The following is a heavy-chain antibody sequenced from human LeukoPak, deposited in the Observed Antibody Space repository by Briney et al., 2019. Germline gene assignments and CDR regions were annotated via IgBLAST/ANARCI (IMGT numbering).Heavy chain of an antibody. CDR3: TREYGFMTTVFHAFDI. CDR2: IYYTGST. CDR1: SGSVSSSTYY. Sequence: SETLSLTCTVSSGSVSSSTYYWGWIRQPPGKGLEWIGTIYYTGSTYYNSSLKSRVTISVDTSKNQFSLKLSSVTAADTAIYYCTREYGFMTTVFHAFDIWGQGTMVTVSS. D-gene: IGHD4-17*01. V-gene: IGHV4-39*07. J-gene: IGHJ3*02.